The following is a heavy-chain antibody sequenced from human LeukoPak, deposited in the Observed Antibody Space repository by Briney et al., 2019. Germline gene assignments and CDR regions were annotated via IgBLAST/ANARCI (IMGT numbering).Heavy chain of an antibody. Sequence: GGSLRLSCAASGFTFSSYSMNWVRQAPRKGLEWVSSISSSGSYIYYADSVKGRFTISRDNAKNSLYLQMNSLRAEDTAVYYCARDWGIIPQPYFYYWGQGTLVTVSS. CDR1: GFTFSSYS. D-gene: IGHD3-16*01. CDR2: ISSSGSYI. J-gene: IGHJ4*02. V-gene: IGHV3-21*01. CDR3: ARDWGIIPQPYFYY.